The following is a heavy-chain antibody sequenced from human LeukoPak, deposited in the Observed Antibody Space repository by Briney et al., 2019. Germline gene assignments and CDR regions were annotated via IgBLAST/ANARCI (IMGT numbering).Heavy chain of an antibody. D-gene: IGHD4-11*01. CDR1: GGSFSGYY. Sequence: SETLSLTCAVYGGSFSGYYWSWIRQPPGEGLEWIGEINHSGSTNYNPSLKSRVTISVDTSKNQFSLKLSSVTAADTAVYYCARNGYSSAPIRGPWGQGTLVTVSS. J-gene: IGHJ5*02. CDR2: INHSGST. CDR3: ARNGYSSAPIRGP. V-gene: IGHV4-34*01.